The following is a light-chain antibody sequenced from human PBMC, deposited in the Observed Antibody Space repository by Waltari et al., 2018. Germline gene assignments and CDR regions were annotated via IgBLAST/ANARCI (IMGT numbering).Light chain of an antibody. J-gene: IGLJ2*01. V-gene: IGLV2-8*01. CDR2: DVN. CDR3: SSYAGSNNLGV. Sequence: QSALTQPPSASGSPGQSVTISCTETSRDSGGYNYVSWYQQHPGKAPKLMIYDVNKRPSGVPDRFSGSKSGNTASLTVSGLQTEDEADYYCSSYAGSNNLGVFGGGTKLTVL. CDR1: SRDSGGYNY.